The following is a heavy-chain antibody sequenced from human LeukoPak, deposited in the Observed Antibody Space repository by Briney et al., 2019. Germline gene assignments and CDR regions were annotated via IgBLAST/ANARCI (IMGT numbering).Heavy chain of an antibody. J-gene: IGHJ4*02. CDR3: AKDYHYYDSSGLFDY. Sequence: PGGSLRLSCAASGFTFSSYGMHWVRQAPGKGLEWVAFIRYDGSNKYYADSVKGRFTISGDNSKNTLYLQMNSLRAEDTAVYYCAKDYHYYDSSGLFDYWGQGTLVTVSS. D-gene: IGHD3-22*01. CDR1: GFTFSSYG. V-gene: IGHV3-30*02. CDR2: IRYDGSNK.